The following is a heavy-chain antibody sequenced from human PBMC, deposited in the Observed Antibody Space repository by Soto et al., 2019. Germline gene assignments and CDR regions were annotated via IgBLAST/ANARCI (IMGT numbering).Heavy chain of an antibody. V-gene: IGHV3-23*01. CDR2: ITSTGDRA. Sequence: GSLRISCAAPGFTVCSSALSRVRQDPGKGLEWVSSITSTGDRAYYANSVKGRFTVSRDNSKNTLYLQMNSLRAEDTAVYYCAKYYMVTRSPFDYWGQGTLVTVSS. J-gene: IGHJ4*02. CDR1: GFTVCSSA. D-gene: IGHD5-18*01. CDR3: AKYYMVTRSPFDY.